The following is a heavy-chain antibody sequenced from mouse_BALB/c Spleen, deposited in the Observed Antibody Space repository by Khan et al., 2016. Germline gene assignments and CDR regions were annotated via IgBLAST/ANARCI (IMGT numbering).Heavy chain of an antibody. CDR1: GFTFSSFG. Sequence: EVELVESGGGLVQPGGSRKLSCAASGFTFSSFGIHWVRQAPEKGLEWVAYISSGSSTIYYEDTVKGRFTISRDNPKNTLFLQMTSLRSEDTAMYYCERAGNYRYDGAMDYWGQGTSVTVSS. V-gene: IGHV5-17*02. J-gene: IGHJ4*01. CDR3: ERAGNYRYDGAMDY. D-gene: IGHD2-14*01. CDR2: ISSGSSTI.